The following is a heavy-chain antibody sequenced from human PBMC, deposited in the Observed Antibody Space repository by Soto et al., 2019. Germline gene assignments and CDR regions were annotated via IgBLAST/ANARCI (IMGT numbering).Heavy chain of an antibody. D-gene: IGHD2-8*01. V-gene: IGHV3-23*01. Sequence: EVQLLQSGGGLAHPGTSLRLSCAASGFTFKYYAMTWVRQAPGKGLEWVSTISGSGDKTDYADSVKGRFRVSRDNSKDTLYLQMDSLRADDTALYYCARESKWYGGQYFQDWGQGTLVTVSS. J-gene: IGHJ1*01. CDR1: GFTFKYYA. CDR3: ARESKWYGGQYFQD. CDR2: ISGSGDKT.